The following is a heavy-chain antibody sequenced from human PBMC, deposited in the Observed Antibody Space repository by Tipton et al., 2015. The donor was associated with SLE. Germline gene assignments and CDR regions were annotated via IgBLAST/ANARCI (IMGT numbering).Heavy chain of an antibody. V-gene: IGHV4-59*11. Sequence: TLSLTCTVSGVSMSSHYWSWIRQPPGKGLEWIGYIHYSGSTDYNPSLESRVSISADTSKSQFSLKLNSVTAADTAVYYCVRSYQGMDWGQGTLVTVSS. J-gene: IGHJ4*02. CDR1: GVSMSSHY. CDR3: VRSYQGMD. D-gene: IGHD2-2*01. CDR2: IHYSGST.